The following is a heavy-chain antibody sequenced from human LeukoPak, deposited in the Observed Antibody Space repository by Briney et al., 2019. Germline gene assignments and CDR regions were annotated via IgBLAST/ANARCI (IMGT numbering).Heavy chain of an antibody. Sequence: KPSGTLSLTCAVSGGSISSSNWWSWVRQPPGKGLEWIGEIYHSGSTNYNPSLKSRVTISVDTSKNQFSPKLSSVTAADTAVYYCASGTENGRKFDPWGQGTLVTVSS. V-gene: IGHV4-4*02. CDR1: GGSISSSNW. CDR3: ASGTENGRKFDP. D-gene: IGHD1-1*01. CDR2: IYHSGST. J-gene: IGHJ5*02.